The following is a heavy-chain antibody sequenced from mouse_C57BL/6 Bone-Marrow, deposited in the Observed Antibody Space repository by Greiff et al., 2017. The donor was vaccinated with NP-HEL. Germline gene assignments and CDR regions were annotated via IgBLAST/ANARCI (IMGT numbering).Heavy chain of an antibody. CDR2: IDPNSGGT. D-gene: IGHD1-1*01. J-gene: IGHJ4*01. CDR3: ASCYYYGSSYIMDY. CDR1: GYTFTSYW. V-gene: IGHV1-72*01. Sequence: QVQLKQPGAELVKPGASVKLSCTASGYTFTSYWMHWVKQRPGRGLEWIGRIDPNSGGTKYNEKFKSKATLTVDKPSSTAYMQLSSLTSEDSAVYYCASCYYYGSSYIMDYWGQGTSVTVSS.